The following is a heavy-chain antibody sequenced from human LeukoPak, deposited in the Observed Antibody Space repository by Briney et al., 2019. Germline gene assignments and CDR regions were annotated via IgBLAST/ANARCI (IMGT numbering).Heavy chain of an antibody. D-gene: IGHD6-19*01. J-gene: IGHJ4*02. CDR1: GFTFSNHD. CDR2: ISGSGGSS. Sequence: PGGSLRLSYAASGFTFSNHDMNWVRQAPAKGLEWVSGISGSGGSSSYADSVKGRFTISRDNSKNTMHLQMNSLRAEDTAVYYCAKVGLEWQWLTHFDYWGQGTLVTVSS. V-gene: IGHV3-23*01. CDR3: AKVGLEWQWLTHFDY.